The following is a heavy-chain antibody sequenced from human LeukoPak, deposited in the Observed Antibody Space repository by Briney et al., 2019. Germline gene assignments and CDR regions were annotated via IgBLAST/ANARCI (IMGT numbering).Heavy chain of an antibody. J-gene: IGHJ4*02. CDR1: GFTFSSYS. CDR2: ISSSSSYI. V-gene: IGHV3-21*04. CDR3: AKEGYGGNPPGY. Sequence: PGGSLRLSCAASGFTFSSYSMNWVRQAPGKGLEWVSSISSSSSYIYYADSVKSRFTISRDNAKNSLYLQMNSLRAEDTAVYYCAKEGYGGNPPGYWGQGTLVTVSS. D-gene: IGHD4-23*01.